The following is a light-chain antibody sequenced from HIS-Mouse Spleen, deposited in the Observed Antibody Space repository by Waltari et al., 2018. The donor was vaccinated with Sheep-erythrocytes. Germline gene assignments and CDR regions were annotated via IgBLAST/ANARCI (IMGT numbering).Light chain of an antibody. CDR2: DVS. CDR1: SSDVGGYNY. J-gene: IGLJ1*01. Sequence: QSVLTQPRSVSGSPGQSVTISCTGTSSDVGGYNYVSRYQQHPGKAPKLMIYDVSKRPSGVPDRFSGSKSGNTASLTISGLQAEDEADYYCCSYAGSYNHVFATGTKVTVL. CDR3: CSYAGSYNHV. V-gene: IGLV2-11*01.